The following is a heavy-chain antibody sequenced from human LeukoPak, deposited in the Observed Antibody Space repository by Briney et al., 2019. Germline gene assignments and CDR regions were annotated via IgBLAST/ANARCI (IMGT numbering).Heavy chain of an antibody. CDR1: GFTFSTYS. CDR3: ARVSVAAAFDI. D-gene: IGHD6-19*01. V-gene: IGHV3-21*01. CDR2: ISSSSRYI. J-gene: IGHJ3*02. Sequence: PGGSLRLSCAASGFTFSTYSMNWVRQAPGKGLEWVSSISSSSRYIYYADSVKGRLTISRDNAKNSLYLQVNSLRAEDTAVYYCARVSVAAAFDIWGQGTMVTVSS.